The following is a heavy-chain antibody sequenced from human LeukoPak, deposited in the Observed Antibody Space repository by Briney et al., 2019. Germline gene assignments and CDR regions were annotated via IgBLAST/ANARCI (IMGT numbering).Heavy chain of an antibody. J-gene: IGHJ5*02. V-gene: IGHV1-18*01. D-gene: IGHD6-13*01. CDR1: GYTFSNYG. CDR2: ISTYSDNT. Sequence: ASVKVSCKASGYTFSNYGFSWVRQAPGQGLEWMGWISTYSDNTVYAQNLQGRVTMTTDTSTSTAYMELRSLRSDDTDVYYCARTPASGTQWFDPWGQGTLVTVSS. CDR3: ARTPASGTQWFDP.